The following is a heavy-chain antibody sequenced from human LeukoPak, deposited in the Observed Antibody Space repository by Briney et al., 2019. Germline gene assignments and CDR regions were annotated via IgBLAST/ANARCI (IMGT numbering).Heavy chain of an antibody. CDR1: GGSISSSDYY. CDR2: IYYSGST. Sequence: SETLSLTCTVSGGSISSSDYYWSWIRQPPGKGLEWIGYIYYSGSTYYNPSLKSRVTISVDTSKNQFSLKLSSVTAADTAVYYCARGLLLYWYFDLWGRGTLVTVSS. V-gene: IGHV4-30-4*01. J-gene: IGHJ2*01. CDR3: ARGLLLYWYFDL. D-gene: IGHD2-15*01.